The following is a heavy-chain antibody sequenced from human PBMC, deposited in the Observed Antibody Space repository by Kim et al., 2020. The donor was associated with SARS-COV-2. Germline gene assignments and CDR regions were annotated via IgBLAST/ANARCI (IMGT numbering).Heavy chain of an antibody. V-gene: IGHV7-4-1*02. CDR1: GYTFTSYA. J-gene: IGHJ6*02. CDR3: ARGHDYDYIWGCYRYISPTYYYSGMDV. D-gene: IGHD3-16*02. Sequence: ASVKVSCKASGYTFTSYAMNWVRQAPGQGLEWMGWINTNTGNPTYAQGFTGRFVFSLDTSVSTAYLQISRLKAEDTAVYYCARGHDYDYIWGCYRYISPTYYYSGMDVCGQGTTVTVSS. CDR2: INTNTGNP.